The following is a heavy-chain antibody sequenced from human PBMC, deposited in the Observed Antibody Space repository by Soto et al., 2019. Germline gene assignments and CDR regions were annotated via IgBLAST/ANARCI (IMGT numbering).Heavy chain of an antibody. V-gene: IGHV3-66*01. CDR2: IYSGGST. CDR1: GFTVSSNY. J-gene: IGHJ6*03. D-gene: IGHD3-16*01. Sequence: GGSLRLSCAASGFTVSSNYMSWVRQAPGKGLEWVSVIYSGGSTYYADSVKGRFTISRDNSKNTLYLQMNSLRAEDTAVYYCVLSHTYYYYMDVWGKGTTVTVSS. CDR3: VLSHTYYYYMDV.